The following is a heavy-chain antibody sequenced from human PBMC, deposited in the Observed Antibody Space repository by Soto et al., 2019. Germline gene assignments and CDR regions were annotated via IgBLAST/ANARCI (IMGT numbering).Heavy chain of an antibody. Sequence: GASVKVSCKASGYTFTSYYVHWVRQAPGQGLEWMGIINPSGGSTSYAQKFQGRVTKTRDTSTSTVYMELSSLRSEDTAVYYCARGLPLVATIGSFDYWGQGTLVTVSS. V-gene: IGHV1-46*01. CDR3: ARGLPLVATIGSFDY. CDR1: GYTFTSYY. J-gene: IGHJ4*02. CDR2: INPSGGST. D-gene: IGHD5-12*01.